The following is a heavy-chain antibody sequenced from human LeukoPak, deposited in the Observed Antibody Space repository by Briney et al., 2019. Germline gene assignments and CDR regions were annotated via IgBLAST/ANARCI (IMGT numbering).Heavy chain of an antibody. CDR2: ISGSSGII. V-gene: IGHV3-48*01. D-gene: IGHD2-2*01. J-gene: IGHJ4*02. CDR1: GFTFNTYT. CDR3: AREGDCSSTSCYHSVDY. Sequence: GGSLRLSCAASGFTFNTYTMNWVRQAPGKGLEWVSYISGSSGIIDYADSVRGRFTVSRDNAKNSLYLQMNSLRAEDTAVYYCAREGDCSSTSCYHSVDYWGQGTLVTVSS.